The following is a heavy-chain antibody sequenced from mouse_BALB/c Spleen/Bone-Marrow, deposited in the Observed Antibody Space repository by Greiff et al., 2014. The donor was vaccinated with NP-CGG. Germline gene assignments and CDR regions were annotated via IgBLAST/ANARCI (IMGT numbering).Heavy chain of an antibody. J-gene: IGHJ1*01. CDR3: ARDGHYDIYWYFDV. D-gene: IGHD1-1*01. CDR1: GFTFTDYY. V-gene: IGHV7-3*02. CDR2: IRNKANGYTT. Sequence: EVQVVESGGGLVQPGGSLRLSCATSGFTFTDYYMSWVRQPPGKALEWLGFIRNKANGYTTEYSASVQGRFTISRDNSQSILYLQMNSLRAEDSATYYGARDGHYDIYWYFDVWGAGTTVTVSS.